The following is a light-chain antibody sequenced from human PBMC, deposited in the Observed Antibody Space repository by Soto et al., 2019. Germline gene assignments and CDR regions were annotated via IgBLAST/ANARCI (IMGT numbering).Light chain of an antibody. CDR2: ATS. V-gene: IGKV1-27*01. CDR1: QGIAPY. J-gene: IGKJ4*01. CDR3: QKYNSAPLT. Sequence: DVQMTQSPSSLSASVGDRVTITCRASQGIAPYLAWFQQKPGKVPGLLIYATSTLQSGVPSRFSGSGSGTDFTLTISSLQPEDVATYYCQKYNSAPLTFGGGTKVEIK.